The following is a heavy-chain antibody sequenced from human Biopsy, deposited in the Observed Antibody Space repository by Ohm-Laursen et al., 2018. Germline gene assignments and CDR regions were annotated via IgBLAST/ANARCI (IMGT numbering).Heavy chain of an antibody. CDR2: INSMFGTT. Sequence: ASSVKVSCKASGGTFRSDAISWVRQAPGQGLEWMGEINSMFGTTNYAQTFQGRVTITADESTSTAYMEVSSLRSEDTAVYYCAKRGVERGRPLAYWGQGTLVTVSS. D-gene: IGHD1-1*01. CDR1: GGTFRSDA. V-gene: IGHV1-69*01. J-gene: IGHJ4*02. CDR3: AKRGVERGRPLAY.